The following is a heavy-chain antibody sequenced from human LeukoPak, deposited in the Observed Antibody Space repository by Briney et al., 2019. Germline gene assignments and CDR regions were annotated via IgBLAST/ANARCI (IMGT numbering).Heavy chain of an antibody. CDR1: GSSLSTSGVG. J-gene: IGHJ4*02. D-gene: IGHD3-22*01. CDR3: AHRRGDTYYYDSSGYYYVGYFDY. V-gene: IGHV2-5*02. Sequence: ESGPTLVKPTQTLTLTCTFSGSSLSTSGVGVGWIRQPPGKALEWLALIYWDDDKRYSPSLKSRLTITKDTSKNQVVLTMTNMDPVDTATYYCAHRRGDTYYYDSSGYYYVGYFDYWGQGTLVTVSS. CDR2: IYWDDDK.